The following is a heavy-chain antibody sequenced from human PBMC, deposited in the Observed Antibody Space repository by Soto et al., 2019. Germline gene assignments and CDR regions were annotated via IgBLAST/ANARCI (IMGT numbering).Heavy chain of an antibody. D-gene: IGHD5-12*01. J-gene: IGHJ4*02. CDR2: INHSGST. CDR3: ARGKWLRSSFDY. Sequence: SETLSLTCDVYGGSFSGYYWTWIRQPPGTGLEWIGEINHSGSTNYNPSLKSRVTISVDTSKNQFSLKLSSVTAADTAVYYCARGKWLRSSFDYWGQGTLVTVSS. V-gene: IGHV4-34*01. CDR1: GGSFSGYY.